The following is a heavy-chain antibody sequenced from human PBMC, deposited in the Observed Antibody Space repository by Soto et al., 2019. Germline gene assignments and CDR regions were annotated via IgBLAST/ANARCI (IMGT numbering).Heavy chain of an antibody. Sequence: QITLKESGPPLVKPTQTLTLTCTFSGFSLSTSGVGVGWIRQPPGKALEWLALIYWDDDKRYSPSLKSRLTITKDSSKNQVLLTMTNMDPVDTATYYCARVDIVVVVASMNWFDPWGQGTLVTVSS. V-gene: IGHV2-5*02. D-gene: IGHD2-15*01. CDR3: ARVDIVVVVASMNWFDP. J-gene: IGHJ5*02. CDR1: GFSLSTSGVG. CDR2: IYWDDDK.